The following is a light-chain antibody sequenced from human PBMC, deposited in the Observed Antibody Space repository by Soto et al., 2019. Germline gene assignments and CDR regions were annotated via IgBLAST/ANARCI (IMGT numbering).Light chain of an antibody. CDR2: GAS. CDR1: QSVRTTS. Sequence: EIVLIQSPGTLSLSPGEGATLSCRASQSVRTTSLAWYQQRPGQPPRLLIYGASFRATGIPDRFSGSGSGTDFTLTIRRLEPEDFAVYYCQQYQQYPSSHSTFGQGTKMEIK. V-gene: IGKV3-20*01. CDR3: QQYQQYPSSHST. J-gene: IGKJ1*01.